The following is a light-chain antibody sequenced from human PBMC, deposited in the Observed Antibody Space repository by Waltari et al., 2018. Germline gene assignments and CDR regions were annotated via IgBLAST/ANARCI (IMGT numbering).Light chain of an antibody. CDR1: QSLLYNSNDKNY. CDR3: QQYYSRRT. CDR2: WAS. J-gene: IGKJ1*01. V-gene: IGKV4-1*01. Sequence: DIVMTQSPDSLAVSLGERVTINCKSSQSLLYNSNDKNYLAWYQQKPGQPPKLLFYWASTRHAGVPDRFRGSGAATDCTLTISSLQAEDVAVYYCQQYYSRRTFGQGTRVEIK.